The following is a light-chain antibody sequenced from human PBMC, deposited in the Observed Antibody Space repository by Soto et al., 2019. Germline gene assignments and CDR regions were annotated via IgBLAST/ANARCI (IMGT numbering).Light chain of an antibody. CDR2: GNS. CDR3: QSYDSSLSGVV. V-gene: IGLV1-40*01. J-gene: IGLJ2*01. CDR1: SSNIGAGYD. Sequence: QSVLTQPPSVSGAPGQRVTISCTGSSSNIGAGYDVHWYQQLPGTAPKLLIYGNSNRPSGVPDRFSDSKSGTSASLAITWLQAEDEADYYCQSYDSSLSGVVFGGGTKLTVL.